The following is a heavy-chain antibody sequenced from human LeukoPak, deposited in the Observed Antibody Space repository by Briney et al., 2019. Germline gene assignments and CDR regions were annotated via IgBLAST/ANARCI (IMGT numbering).Heavy chain of an antibody. J-gene: IGHJ4*02. V-gene: IGHV4-34*01. D-gene: IGHD5-24*01. CDR2: INRSGST. CDR3: ARGRDGYNSD. CDR1: GGSFSGYY. Sequence: SETLSLTCAVYGGSFSGYYWSWIRQPPGKGLEWIGEINRSGSTNYNPSLKSRVTISVDTSKNQFSLKLSSVTAADTAVYYCARGRDGYNSDWGQGTLVTVSS.